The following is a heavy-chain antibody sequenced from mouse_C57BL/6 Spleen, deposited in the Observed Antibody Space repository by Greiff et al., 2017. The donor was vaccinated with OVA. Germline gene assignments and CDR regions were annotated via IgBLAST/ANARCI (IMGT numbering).Heavy chain of an antibody. CDR2: INPNNGGP. CDR3: ARTPYYGSSLWYFDV. CDR1: GYTFTDSH. J-gene: IGHJ1*03. Sequence: VQLQQSGPELVKPGASVKIPCKASGYTFTDSHMDWVKQSHGKSLEWIGDINPNNGGPIYNQKFKGKATLTVDKSSSTAYMELRSLTSEDTAVYYCARTPYYGSSLWYFDVWGTGTTVTVSS. V-gene: IGHV1-18*01. D-gene: IGHD1-1*01.